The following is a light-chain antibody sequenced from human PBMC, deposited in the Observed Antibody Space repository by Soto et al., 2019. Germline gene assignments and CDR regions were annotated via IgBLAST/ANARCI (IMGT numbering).Light chain of an antibody. Sequence: QAVVTQPPSVSGAPGQRVTISCTGSSSNIGAGYDVHWYQQLPGTAPKILIYGNSNRPSGVPDRFSGSKSGTSASLAITGLQAEDEADYYCQSYDSSLSVVFGGGTKLTV. CDR3: QSYDSSLSVV. V-gene: IGLV1-40*01. CDR2: GNS. J-gene: IGLJ2*01. CDR1: SSNIGAGYD.